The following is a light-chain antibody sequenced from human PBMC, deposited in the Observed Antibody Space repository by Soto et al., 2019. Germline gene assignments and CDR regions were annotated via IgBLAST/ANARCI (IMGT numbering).Light chain of an antibody. CDR3: QQYYRSSIT. CDR1: QSLNNY. J-gene: IGKJ5*01. CDR2: DAS. V-gene: IGKV1-5*01. Sequence: DIQMSQSPSTRSASVGDIVTITCRASQSLNNYLAWYQQKPGKAPKLLIYDASTLERGVPSRFSGTGSGTEFTLTISSLQPDDFATYYCQQYYRSSITLGQGTRLEI.